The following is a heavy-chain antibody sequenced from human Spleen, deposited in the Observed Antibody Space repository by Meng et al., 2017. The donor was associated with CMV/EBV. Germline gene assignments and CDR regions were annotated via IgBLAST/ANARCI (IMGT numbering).Heavy chain of an antibody. V-gene: IGHV4-4*02. CDR2: IYHSGST. J-gene: IGHJ5*02. D-gene: IGHD6-19*01. Sequence: SETMSLTCAVSGGSIRSSNWWSWVRQPPGKGLEWIGEIYHSGSTNYNPSLKSRVTISVDKSKNQFSLKLSSVTAADTAMYYCARDTYSSGNRRFDPWGQGSLVTVSS. CDR3: ARDTYSSGNRRFDP. CDR1: GGSIRSSNW.